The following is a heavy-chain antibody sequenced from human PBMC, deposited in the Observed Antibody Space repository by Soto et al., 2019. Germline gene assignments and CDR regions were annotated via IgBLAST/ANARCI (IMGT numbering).Heavy chain of an antibody. CDR2: INAGNGNT. Sequence: ASVKVSCKASGYTFTSYAMHWVRQAPGQRLEWMGWINAGNGNTKYSQKFQGRVTITRDTSASTAYMELSSLRSEDTAVYYCAREGSTFWDGFDYWGQGTLVTVS. CDR3: AREGSTFWDGFDY. D-gene: IGHD2-2*01. CDR1: GYTFTSYA. V-gene: IGHV1-3*01. J-gene: IGHJ4*02.